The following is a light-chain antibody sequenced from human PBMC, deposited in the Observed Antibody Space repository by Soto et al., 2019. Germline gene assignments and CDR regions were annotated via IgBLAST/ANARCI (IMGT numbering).Light chain of an antibody. Sequence: EIVWTQSPATLSLSPGERATLSCRASQSVGSYLAWYQKKPGQAPRVLIYDVSNRAPGIPGRFSGSGSGTDFTLTISSLEPEDFAVYYCQQRNWPRTFGQGTRVEIK. J-gene: IGKJ1*01. CDR2: DVS. CDR1: QSVGSY. V-gene: IGKV3-11*01. CDR3: QQRNWPRT.